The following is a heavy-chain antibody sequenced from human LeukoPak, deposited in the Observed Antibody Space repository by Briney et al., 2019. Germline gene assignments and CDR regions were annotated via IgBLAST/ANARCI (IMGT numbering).Heavy chain of an antibody. CDR1: GFTFSSYG. CDR3: AKDKVAGLFYFDY. D-gene: IGHD2-15*01. J-gene: IGHJ4*02. V-gene: IGHV3-33*06. Sequence: GRSLRLSCAASGFTFSSYGMHWVRQAPGKGLEWVAVIWYDGSNKYYADSVKGRFTISRDNSKNTLYPQMNSLRAEDTAVYYCAKDKVAGLFYFDYWGQGTLVTVSS. CDR2: IWYDGSNK.